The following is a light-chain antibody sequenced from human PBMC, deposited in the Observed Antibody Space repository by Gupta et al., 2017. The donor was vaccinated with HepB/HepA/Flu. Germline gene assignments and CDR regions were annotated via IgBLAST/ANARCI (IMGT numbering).Light chain of an antibody. CDR3: QQYYTGPIT. V-gene: IGKV4-1*01. Sequence: DIGLSQPPDSLAVSLGERATLKCNASQTILKRSNNENHLAWNQHTAGQPPVLLIYWSSTGEAGAANRCSGSGAGTCSLLTISSLQAEDVGLYCQQQYYTGPITFGQGTRLEIK. CDR2: WSS. CDR1: QTILKRSNNENH. J-gene: IGKJ5*01.